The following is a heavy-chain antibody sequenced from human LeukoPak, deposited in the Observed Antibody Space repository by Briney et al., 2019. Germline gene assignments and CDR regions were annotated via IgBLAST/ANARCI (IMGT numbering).Heavy chain of an antibody. D-gene: IGHD5-18*01. J-gene: IGHJ4*02. CDR2: INHRGST. Sequence: SEALSLTSVDHGGSFTGYYSSWIRQPPGKGLEWIGEINHRGSTNYNPSLKSRVTISVDTSENQFSLKLSSVTAADTAVYYCARDLTPDTAMVEGFNYWGKGTLVTVSS. V-gene: IGHV4-34*01. CDR1: GGSFTGYY. CDR3: ARDLTPDTAMVEGFNY.